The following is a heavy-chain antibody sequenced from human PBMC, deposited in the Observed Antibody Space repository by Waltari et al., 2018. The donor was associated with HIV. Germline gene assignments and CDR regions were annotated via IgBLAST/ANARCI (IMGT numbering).Heavy chain of an antibody. J-gene: IGHJ5*02. CDR1: GGSISSGVYY. Sequence: QVQLQESGAGLVKPSQTLSLTCTVSGGSISSGVYYWTWIRSPPGKGLEWIGIMYYSGGTYSNPSLKSRVTISVDTSKNQFSLKLSSVTAADTAVYYCARVKIVGNWFDPWGQGTLVTVSS. D-gene: IGHD1-26*01. V-gene: IGHV4-30-4*01. CDR3: ARVKIVGNWFDP. CDR2: MYYSGGT.